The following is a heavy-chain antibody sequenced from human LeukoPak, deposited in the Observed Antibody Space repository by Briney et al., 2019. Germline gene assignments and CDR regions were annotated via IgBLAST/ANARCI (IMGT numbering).Heavy chain of an antibody. CDR1: GFTFSSYA. Sequence: GGSLRLSCAASGFTFSSYAMSWVRQAPGKGLEWVSAISGSGGSTYYADSVKGRFTISRDNSKNTLYLQMNSLRAEDTAVYYCAKVLTDDILTGYSAYYYYMDVWGKGTTVTISS. D-gene: IGHD3-9*01. V-gene: IGHV3-23*01. CDR2: ISGSGGST. CDR3: AKVLTDDILTGYSAYYYYMDV. J-gene: IGHJ6*03.